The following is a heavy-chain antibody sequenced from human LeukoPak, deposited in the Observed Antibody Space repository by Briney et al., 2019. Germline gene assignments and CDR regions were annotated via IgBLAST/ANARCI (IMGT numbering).Heavy chain of an antibody. V-gene: IGHV3-74*01. CDR1: GFTFSSYS. CDR2: INSDGSTT. Sequence: QPGGSLRLSCAASGFTFSSYSMNWVRQAPGKGLVWVSRINSDGSTTSYADSVKGRFTISRDNAKNTLYLQMNSLRAEDTAVYYCARDSTGSRFDPWGQGTLVTVSS. D-gene: IGHD3-9*01. CDR3: ARDSTGSRFDP. J-gene: IGHJ5*02.